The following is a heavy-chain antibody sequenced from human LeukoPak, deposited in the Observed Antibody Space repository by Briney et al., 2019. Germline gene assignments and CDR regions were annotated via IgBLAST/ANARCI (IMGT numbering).Heavy chain of an antibody. CDR2: IYTSGST. CDR3: ARVYYDYVWGSYRPVDY. D-gene: IGHD3-16*02. J-gene: IGHJ4*02. CDR1: GGSISSYY. V-gene: IGHV4-4*07. Sequence: SETLSLTCTVSGGSISSYYWSWIRQPAGKGLEWIGRIYTSGSTNYNPSLKSRVTMSVDTSKNQFSLKLSSVTAADTAVYYCARVYYDYVWGSYRPVDYWGQGTLVTVSS.